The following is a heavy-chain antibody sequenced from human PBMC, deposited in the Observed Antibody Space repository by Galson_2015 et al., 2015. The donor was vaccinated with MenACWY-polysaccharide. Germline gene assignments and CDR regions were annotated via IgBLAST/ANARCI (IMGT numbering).Heavy chain of an antibody. CDR2: IFSNDEK. J-gene: IGHJ6*02. V-gene: IGHV2-26*01. D-gene: IGHD3-22*01. CDR3: ARATYYYDSSGYSGSYYYYGMDV. Sequence: PALVKPTQTLTLTCTVSGFSLSNARMGVSWIRQPPGKALEWLAHIFSNDEKSYSPSLKSRLTISKDTSKSQVVLTMTNMDPVDTATYYCARATYYYDSSGYSGSYYYYGMDVWGQGTTVTVSS. CDR1: GFSLSNARMG.